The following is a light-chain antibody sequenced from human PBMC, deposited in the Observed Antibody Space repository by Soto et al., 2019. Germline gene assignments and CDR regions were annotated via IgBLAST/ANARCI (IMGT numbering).Light chain of an antibody. V-gene: IGKV1-5*01. CDR3: QEYDGYQWT. CDR2: DAS. CDR1: QSLSRW. Sequence: DIQMTQSPSTLSASVGDRVTITCRASQSLSRWLAWYQQKPGTAPRLLIYDASILQSGVPSRFSGRGSGTEFTLTISSLQPDDFATYYGQEYDGYQWTFGQGTMVEIQ. J-gene: IGKJ1*01.